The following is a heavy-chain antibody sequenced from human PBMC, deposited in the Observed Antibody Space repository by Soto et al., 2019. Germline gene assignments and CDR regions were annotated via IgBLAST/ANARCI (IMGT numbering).Heavy chain of an antibody. V-gene: IGHV4-30-4*01. CDR1: GGSISSGDYY. CDR2: IYYSGST. CDR3: ARETTIFRVVWWFDP. D-gene: IGHD3-3*01. Sequence: SETLSLTCTVSGGSISSGDYYWSWIRQPPGKGLEWIGYIYYSGSTYYNPSLKSRVTISVDTSKNQFSLKLSSVTAADTAVYYCARETTIFRVVWWFDPWGQGTLVNVSS. J-gene: IGHJ5*02.